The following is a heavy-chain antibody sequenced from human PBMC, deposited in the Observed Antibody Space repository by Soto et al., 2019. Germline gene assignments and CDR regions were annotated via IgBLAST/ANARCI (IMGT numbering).Heavy chain of an antibody. CDR2: IRSKAYGGTT. D-gene: IGHD5-18*01. Sequence: GGSLRLSCTASGFTFGDYAMSWFRQAPGKGLEWVGLIRSKAYGGTTEYAASVKGRFTISRDDSKSIAYLQMNSLKTEDTAVYYCTRDPGGYSYGYDRIVGFDYWGQGTLVTVSS. CDR1: GFTFGDYA. CDR3: TRDPGGYSYGYDRIVGFDY. V-gene: IGHV3-49*03. J-gene: IGHJ4*02.